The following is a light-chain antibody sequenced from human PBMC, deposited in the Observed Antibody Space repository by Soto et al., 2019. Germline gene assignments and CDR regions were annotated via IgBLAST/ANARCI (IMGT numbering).Light chain of an antibody. V-gene: IGKV3-20*01. CDR1: QSVSNNY. J-gene: IGKJ1*01. CDR3: QHHGGLPIT. CDR2: GAS. Sequence: ENVFTHSPCTLSLSKGERASLSCRASQSVSNNYLAWYQQKPGQAPRLLIYGASSRATGIPDRFSGSGSGTDFTLTISRLEPEDFAMYYCQHHGGLPITFGQGTKVDIK.